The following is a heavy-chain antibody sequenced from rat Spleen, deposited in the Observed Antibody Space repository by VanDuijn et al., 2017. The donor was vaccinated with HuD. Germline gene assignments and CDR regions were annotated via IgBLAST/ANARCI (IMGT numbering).Heavy chain of an antibody. CDR3: ARVGTRVSRFAY. CDR1: GFTFSNYG. V-gene: IGHV5-25*01. Sequence: EVQVVEFGGGLAQPGRSMKLSCAASGFTFSNYGMAWVRQAPKKGLEWVAYISYDGGSTYYRDSVKGRFTISRDNAKSTLYLQMDSLRSEDTATYYCARVGTRVSRFAYWGQGTLVTVSS. CDR2: ISYDGGST. D-gene: IGHD1-4*01. J-gene: IGHJ3*01.